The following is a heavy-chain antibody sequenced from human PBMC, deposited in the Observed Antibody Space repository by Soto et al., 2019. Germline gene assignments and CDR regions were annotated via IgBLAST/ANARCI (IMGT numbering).Heavy chain of an antibody. J-gene: IGHJ5*02. V-gene: IGHV1-46*01. D-gene: IGHD2-2*01. CDR1: GYTFTSYY. CDR2: INPSGGST. Sequence: SVKVSCKASGYTFTSYYMHWVRQAPGQGLEWMGIINPSGGSTSYAQKFQGRVTMTRDTSTSTVYMELSSLRSEDTAVYYCAREISPPAATNNWFDPWGQGTLVTVSS. CDR3: AREISPPAATNNWFDP.